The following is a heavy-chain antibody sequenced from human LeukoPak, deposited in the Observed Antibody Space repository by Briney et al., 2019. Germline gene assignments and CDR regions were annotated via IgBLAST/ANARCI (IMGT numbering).Heavy chain of an antibody. J-gene: IGHJ4*02. Sequence: SVKVSCKASGATFSDYALNWVRQAPGQGLEWMGVFIPILGTANSTQKFQGRVTITADISTNTVYMELSSLRSEDAAVYYCARTYCAEDCSIRYFDYWGQGTLVTVSS. CDR1: GATFSDYA. D-gene: IGHD2-21*02. CDR3: ARTYCAEDCSIRYFDY. V-gene: IGHV1-69*10. CDR2: FIPILGTA.